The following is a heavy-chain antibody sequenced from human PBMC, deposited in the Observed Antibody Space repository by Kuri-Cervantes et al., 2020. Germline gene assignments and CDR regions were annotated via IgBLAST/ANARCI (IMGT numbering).Heavy chain of an antibody. CDR3: AGVDTAMALFDY. D-gene: IGHD5-18*01. V-gene: IGHV1-2*02. Sequence: ASVKVSCKASGYTFTGYYMHWVRQAPGQGLEWMGWINPNSGGTNYAQKLQGRVTMTRDTSISTAYMELSRLRSDDTAVYYCAGVDTAMALFDYWGQGTLVTVSS. CDR2: INPNSGGT. CDR1: GYTFTGYY. J-gene: IGHJ4*02.